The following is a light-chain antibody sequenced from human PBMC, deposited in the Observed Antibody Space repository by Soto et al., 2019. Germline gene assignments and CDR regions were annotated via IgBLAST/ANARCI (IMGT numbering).Light chain of an antibody. CDR2: SND. J-gene: IGLJ1*01. CDR3: QSYDSTTHYV. V-gene: IGLV1-44*01. CDR1: SSNIGSNL. Sequence: QAVVTQPPSVSGTPGQRVTISCSGSSSNIGSNLLNWYQQVPGTAPKLLIYSNDHRPSGVPDRFSGSKSGTSASLTISGLKTEDEADYYCQSYDSTTHYVFGTGTKLTVL.